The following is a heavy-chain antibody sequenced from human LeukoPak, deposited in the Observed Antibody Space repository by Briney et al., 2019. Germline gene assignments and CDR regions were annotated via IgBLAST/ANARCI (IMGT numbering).Heavy chain of an antibody. Sequence: GGSLRLSCAASGFTFSSYSMNWVRQAPGKGLEWVSSISSSSSYIYYADSVKGRFTISRDNAKNSLYLQMNSLRAEDTAVYYCARDLPATGDYWGQGTLSPSPQ. D-gene: IGHD1-26*01. CDR1: GFTFSSYS. CDR3: ARDLPATGDY. CDR2: ISSSSSYI. J-gene: IGHJ4*02. V-gene: IGHV3-21*01.